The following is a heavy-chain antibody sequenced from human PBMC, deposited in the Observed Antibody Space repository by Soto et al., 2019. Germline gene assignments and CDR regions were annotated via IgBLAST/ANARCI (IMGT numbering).Heavy chain of an antibody. CDR3: ASHGWLSH. Sequence: ASVKVSCKASGDTLIAYYLQWVRQAPGQGLEWMGRIKPNNGGTHYAQKFEGRLTMTRDTSINTAYMELSSLRSDDTGVYYCASHGWLSHWGQGTLVTVYS. CDR1: GDTLIAYY. J-gene: IGHJ4*02. CDR2: IKPNNGGT. V-gene: IGHV1-2*05. D-gene: IGHD5-12*01.